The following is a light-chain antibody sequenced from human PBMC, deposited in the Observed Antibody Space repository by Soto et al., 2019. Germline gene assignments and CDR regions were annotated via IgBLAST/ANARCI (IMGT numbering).Light chain of an antibody. CDR1: SSDIGTNP. Sequence: QSALTQPPSASGTPGERVAISCSGGSSDIGTNPVNWYLHLPGAAPKLLIYRDNQRPSGVPDRFSGSKSGTSASLTISGLQSEDEADYFCSAWYASIYGPVFGGGTQLTVL. J-gene: IGLJ2*01. CDR3: SAWYASIYGPV. CDR2: RDN. V-gene: IGLV1-44*01.